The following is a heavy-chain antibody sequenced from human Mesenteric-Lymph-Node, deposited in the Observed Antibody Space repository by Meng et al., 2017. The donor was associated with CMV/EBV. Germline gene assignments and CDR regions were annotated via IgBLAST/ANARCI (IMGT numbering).Heavy chain of an antibody. Sequence: SETLSLTCTVSGGSISSYYWSWIRQPPGKGLEWIGYIYYSGNTNYNPSLKSRVTISVDTSRNQFYLKLSSMTAADTAVYYCARSGGYSGPAGFWGQGTLVTVSS. J-gene: IGHJ4*01. CDR1: GGSISSYY. CDR2: IYYSGNT. V-gene: IGHV4-59*01. CDR3: ARSGGYSGPAGF. D-gene: IGHD2-21*01.